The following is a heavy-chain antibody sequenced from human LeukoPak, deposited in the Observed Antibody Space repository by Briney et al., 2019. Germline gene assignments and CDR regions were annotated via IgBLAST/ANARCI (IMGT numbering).Heavy chain of an antibody. CDR3: AINYYDSSGYSVGFDY. CDR2: IIPIFGTA. V-gene: IGHV1-69*05. Sequence: SVKVSCKASGGTSSSYAVSWVRQAPGQGLEWMGGIIPIFGTANYAQKFQGRVTITTDESTSTVYMELSSLRSEDTAVYYCAINYYDSSGYSVGFDYWGQGTLVTVSS. J-gene: IGHJ4*02. D-gene: IGHD3-22*01. CDR1: GGTSSSYA.